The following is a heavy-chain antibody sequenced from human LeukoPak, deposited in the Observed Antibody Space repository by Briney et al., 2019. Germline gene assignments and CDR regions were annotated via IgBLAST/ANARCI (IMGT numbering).Heavy chain of an antibody. Sequence: PGGSLRLSCAASGFTFSSYSMNWVRQAPGKGLEWVSSISSSSSYIYYADSVKGRFTISRDNAKNSLYPQMNSLRAEDTAVYYCARSSGWFNFDYWGQGTLVTVSS. CDR3: ARSSGWFNFDY. V-gene: IGHV3-21*01. CDR2: ISSSSSYI. D-gene: IGHD6-19*01. CDR1: GFTFSSYS. J-gene: IGHJ4*02.